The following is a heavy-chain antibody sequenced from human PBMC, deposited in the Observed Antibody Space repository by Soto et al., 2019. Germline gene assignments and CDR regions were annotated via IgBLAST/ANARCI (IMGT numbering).Heavy chain of an antibody. Sequence: PGGSLRLSCAASGFTFSSYAMSWVRQAPGKGLEWVSAISGSGGSTYYADSVKGRFTISRDNSKNTLYLQMNSLRAEDTAVYYCARVAGYSSSWYWFDPWGQGTLVTVSS. CDR2: ISGSGGST. CDR1: GFTFSSYA. CDR3: ARVAGYSSSWYWFDP. V-gene: IGHV3-23*01. J-gene: IGHJ5*02. D-gene: IGHD6-13*01.